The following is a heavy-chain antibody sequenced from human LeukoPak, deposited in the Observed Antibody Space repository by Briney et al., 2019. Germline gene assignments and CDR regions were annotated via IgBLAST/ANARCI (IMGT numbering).Heavy chain of an antibody. V-gene: IGHV4-61*01. CDR2: IYYSGST. Sequence: SETLSLTCTVSGGSVSSGSYYWSWIRQPPGKGLEWIGYIYYSGSTNYNPSLKSRVTISVDTSKNQFSLKLSSVTAADTAVYYCATRSIAVAGLYYYYGMVVWGQGTTVTVSS. CDR1: GGSVSSGSYY. J-gene: IGHJ6*02. CDR3: ATRSIAVAGLYYYYGMVV. D-gene: IGHD6-19*01.